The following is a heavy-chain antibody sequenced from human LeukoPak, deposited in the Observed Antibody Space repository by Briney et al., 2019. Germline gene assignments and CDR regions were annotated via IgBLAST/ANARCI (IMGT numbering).Heavy chain of an antibody. V-gene: IGHV3-30*19. CDR2: ISYDGSNK. CDR3: ARDRYGSGSSGAFDI. D-gene: IGHD3-10*01. CDR1: GFTFSSYG. J-gene: IGHJ3*02. Sequence: GGSLRLSCAASGFTFSSYGMRWVRQVPGKGLEWVAVISYDGSNKYYADSVKGRFTISRDNSKNTLYLQMNSLRAEDTAVYYCARDRYGSGSSGAFDIRGQGRMVTVSS.